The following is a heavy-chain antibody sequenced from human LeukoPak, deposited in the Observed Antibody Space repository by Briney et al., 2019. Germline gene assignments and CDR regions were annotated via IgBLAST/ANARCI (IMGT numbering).Heavy chain of an antibody. J-gene: IGHJ3*02. D-gene: IGHD2/OR15-2a*01. V-gene: IGHV4-61*01. Sequence: SETLSLTCTVSGGSISSSSYYWSWIRQSPGKGLEWIGYIYYTETSYNPSLKSRVTISVDTSKNQFSLKQFSLKLRSVTAADTAVYFCAEGSNSDAFDIWGQGTMVTVSS. CDR2: IYYTET. CDR3: AEGSNSDAFDI. CDR1: GGSISSSSYY.